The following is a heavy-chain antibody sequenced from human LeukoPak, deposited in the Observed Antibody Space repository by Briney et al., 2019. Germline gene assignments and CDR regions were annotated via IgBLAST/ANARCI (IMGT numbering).Heavy chain of an antibody. V-gene: IGHV3-48*02. CDR2: ITASGTAM. CDR1: GFTFSTYW. J-gene: IGHJ4*02. CDR3: ASSGSYRFDY. Sequence: GGSLRLSCAASGFTFSTYWMNWVRQAPGKGLEWVSHITASGTAMFYADSVKGRFTISRDNAKNSLYLQMNSLRDEDTAVYYCASSGSYRFDYWGQGTLVTVSS. D-gene: IGHD1-26*01.